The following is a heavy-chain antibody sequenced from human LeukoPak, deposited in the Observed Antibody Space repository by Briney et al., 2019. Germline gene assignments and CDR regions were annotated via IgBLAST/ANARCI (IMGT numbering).Heavy chain of an antibody. CDR3: ARHGLYYFDY. CDR2: IYYSGST. J-gene: IGHJ4*02. V-gene: IGHV4-39*01. CDR1: GGSISSSSYY. Sequence: PSETLSLTCTVSGGSISSSSYYWGWVRQPPGKGLEWIGSIYYSGSTYYNPSLKSRVTISVDTSKNQFSLKLSSVTAADTAVYYCARHGLYYFDYWGQGTLVTVSS.